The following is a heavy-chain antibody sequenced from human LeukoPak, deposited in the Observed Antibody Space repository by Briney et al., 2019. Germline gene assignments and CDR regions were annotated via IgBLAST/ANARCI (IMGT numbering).Heavy chain of an antibody. V-gene: IGHV4-34*01. CDR2: INHSGST. CDR3: ARGLLHAGTYTNFDY. CDR1: GGSFSGYY. J-gene: IGHJ4*02. Sequence: SETLSLTCAVYGGSFSGYYWSWIRQPPGKGLEWIGEINHSGSTNYNPSLKSRVTISVDTSKNQFSLKLSSVTAADTAVYYCARGLLHAGTYTNFDYWGQGTLVTVSS. D-gene: IGHD6-13*01.